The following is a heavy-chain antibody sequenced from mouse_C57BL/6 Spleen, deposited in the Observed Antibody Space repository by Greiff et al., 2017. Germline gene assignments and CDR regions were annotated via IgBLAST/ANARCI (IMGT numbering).Heavy chain of an antibody. CDR1: GFNIKNTY. J-gene: IGHJ2*01. CDR2: IDPANGNT. Sequence: EVMLVESVAELVRPGASVKLSCTASGFNIKNTYMHWVKQRPEQGLEWIGRIDPANGNTKYAPKFQGKATITADTSSNTAYLQLSSLTSEDTAIYYGARVTGTGGYYFDYWGQGTTLTVSS. CDR3: ARVTGTGGYYFDY. D-gene: IGHD4-1*01. V-gene: IGHV14-3*01.